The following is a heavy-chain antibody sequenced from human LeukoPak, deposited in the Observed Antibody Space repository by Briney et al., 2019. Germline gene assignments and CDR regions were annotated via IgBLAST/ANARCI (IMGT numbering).Heavy chain of an antibody. CDR1: GVTFDDYA. Sequence: GGSLRLSCSASGVTFDDYAMNWVRQAPGKGLEWVSSIRRDSGTIVYADSLNARFTISRDNAKNSLYFQMNSLRAYDSAFYYCVKDTGFLVLRFPNYHYYVIDAWGQGSTVTVSS. CDR3: VKDTGFLVLRFPNYHYYVIDA. J-gene: IGHJ6*02. D-gene: IGHD4-17*01. CDR2: IRRDSGTI. V-gene: IGHV3-9*01.